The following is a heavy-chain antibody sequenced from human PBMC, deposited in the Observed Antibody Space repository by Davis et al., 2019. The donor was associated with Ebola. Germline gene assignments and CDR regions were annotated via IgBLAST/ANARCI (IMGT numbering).Heavy chain of an antibody. CDR3: ARGTYCSGGSCYFFDY. CDR1: GYTFTSYA. J-gene: IGHJ4*02. V-gene: IGHV1-3*01. D-gene: IGHD2-15*01. Sequence: ASVKVSCKASGYTFTSYAMHWVRQAPGQRLEWMRWINAGNGNTKYSQKFQGRVTITRDTSASTAYMELSSLRSEDTAVYYCARGTYCSGGSCYFFDYWGQGTLVTVSS. CDR2: INAGNGNT.